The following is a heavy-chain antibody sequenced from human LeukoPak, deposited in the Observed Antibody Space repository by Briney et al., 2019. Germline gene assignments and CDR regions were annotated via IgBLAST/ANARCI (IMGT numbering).Heavy chain of an antibody. CDR1: GFTFSGYA. Sequence: GGSLRLSCAASGFTFSGYAMSWVRQAPGKGLERVSSISAGGGSPYYADSVKGRFTISRDNSKNTLYLQMNSLRVEDTAVYYCAKALGDYYFDYWGQGTLVTVSS. CDR2: ISAGGGSP. V-gene: IGHV3-23*01. J-gene: IGHJ4*02. CDR3: AKALGDYYFDY.